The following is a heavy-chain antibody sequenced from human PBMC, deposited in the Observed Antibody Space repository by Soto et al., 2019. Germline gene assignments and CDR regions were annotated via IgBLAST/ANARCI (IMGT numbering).Heavy chain of an antibody. D-gene: IGHD1-7*01. CDR2: ISGSGGST. CDR3: AKGGGITGTMSYYYYYMDV. J-gene: IGHJ6*03. Sequence: GGSLRLSCAASGFTFSSYAMSWVRQAPGKGLEWVSAISGSGGSTYYADSVKGRFTISRDNSKNTLSLQMNSLRAEDTAVYYCAKGGGITGTMSYYYYYMDVWGKGTTVTVSS. CDR1: GFTFSSYA. V-gene: IGHV3-23*01.